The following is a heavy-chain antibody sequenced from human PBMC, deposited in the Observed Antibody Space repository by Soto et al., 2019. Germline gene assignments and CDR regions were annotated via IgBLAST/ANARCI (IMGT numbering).Heavy chain of an antibody. D-gene: IGHD2-2*01. J-gene: IGHJ6*02. CDR3: AINRLPAQGYCGSTNCSASYYYAMDV. Sequence: ASVKFSCKASGYTFTSYGISWVRQAPGQGLEWMGWIIAYNGNTNYAQKLQGRVTMTTDTSTSTAYMELRSLRSDDTAVYYCAINRLPAQGYCGSTNCSASYYYAMDVWGQGTTVTVSS. V-gene: IGHV1-18*04. CDR1: GYTFTSYG. CDR2: IIAYNGNT.